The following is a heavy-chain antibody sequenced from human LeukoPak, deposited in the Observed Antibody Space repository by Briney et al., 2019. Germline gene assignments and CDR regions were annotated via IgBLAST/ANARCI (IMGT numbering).Heavy chain of an antibody. CDR2: IYYSGST. J-gene: IGHJ4*02. CDR3: ARVSVDFWSGYYTQVFDY. CDR1: GGSISSYY. V-gene: IGHV4-59*01. Sequence: PSGTLSLTCTVSGGSISSYYWSWIRQPPGKGLEWIGYIYYSGSTNYNPSLKSRVTISVDTSKNQFSLKLSSVTAADTAVYYCARVSVDFWSGYYTQVFDYWGQGTLVTVSS. D-gene: IGHD3-3*01.